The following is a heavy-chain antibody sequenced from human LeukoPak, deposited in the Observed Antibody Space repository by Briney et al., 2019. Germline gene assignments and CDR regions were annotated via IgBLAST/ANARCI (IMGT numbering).Heavy chain of an antibody. Sequence: SQTLSLTCTVSGGSISSGGYYWSWIRQHLGKGLEWIGYIHSSGSTYYNPSLGSRVSISVDTSKNQFSLKLSSVTAADTAVYYCARGMDSSWYYYNIQRDYYYYYGMDVWGQGTTVTVSS. J-gene: IGHJ6*02. CDR1: GGSISSGGYY. CDR3: ARGMDSSWYYYNIQRDYYYYYGMDV. D-gene: IGHD6-13*01. CDR2: IHSSGST. V-gene: IGHV4-31*03.